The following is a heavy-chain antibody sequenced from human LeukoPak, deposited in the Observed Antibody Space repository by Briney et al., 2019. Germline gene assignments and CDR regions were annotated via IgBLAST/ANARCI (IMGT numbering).Heavy chain of an antibody. V-gene: IGHV1-2*02. CDR3: ARDRGTTGTTSTRYYYYYYYMDV. J-gene: IGHJ6*03. CDR1: GYTFTGYY. D-gene: IGHD1-1*01. Sequence: ASVKVSCKASGYTFTGYYMHWVRQAPGQGLEWMGWINPNSGGTNYAQKFQRRVTMTRDTSISTAYMELSRLRSDDTAVYYCARDRGTTGTTSTRYYYYYYYMDVWGKGTTVTVSS. CDR2: INPNSGGT.